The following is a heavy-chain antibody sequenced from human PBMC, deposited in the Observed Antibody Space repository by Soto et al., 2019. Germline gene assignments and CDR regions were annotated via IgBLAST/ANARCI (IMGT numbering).Heavy chain of an antibody. D-gene: IGHD3-3*01. V-gene: IGHV3-74*01. Sequence: GSLRLSCAASGFTFSSYWMHWVRQAPGKGLVWVSRINSDGSSTSYADSVKGRFTISRDNAKNTLYLQMNSLRAEDTAVYYCARDAYYDFWSGSQGYYYGMDVWGQGTTVTVSS. CDR1: GFTFSSYW. J-gene: IGHJ6*02. CDR2: INSDGSST. CDR3: ARDAYYDFWSGSQGYYYGMDV.